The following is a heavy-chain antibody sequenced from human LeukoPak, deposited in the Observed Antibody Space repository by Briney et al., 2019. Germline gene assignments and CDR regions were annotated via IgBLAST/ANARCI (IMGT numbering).Heavy chain of an antibody. V-gene: IGHV4-39*07. Sequence: SETLSLTCTVSGGSISSSSYYWGWIRQPPGKGLEWIGSIYYSGSTYYNPSLKSRVTISVDTSKNQFSLKLSSVTAADTAVYYCARLLAGYYGSGTGKDYWGQGTLVTVSS. CDR1: GGSISSSSYY. CDR2: IYYSGST. CDR3: ARLLAGYYGSGTGKDY. J-gene: IGHJ4*02. D-gene: IGHD3-10*01.